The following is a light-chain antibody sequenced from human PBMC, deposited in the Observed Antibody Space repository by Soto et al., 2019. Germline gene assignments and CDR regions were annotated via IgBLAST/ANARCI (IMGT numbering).Light chain of an antibody. Sequence: EIVLTQSPGTLSLSPGERAILSCRASQSLSSRYLAWYQQKSGQSPRLLIYGASSRATGIPDRFNGTGSGAYFTRTIDILKPEDFAVYYCPQYGSAPRLAVGGGTKVEIK. V-gene: IGKV3-20*01. J-gene: IGKJ4*01. CDR1: QSLSSRY. CDR2: GAS. CDR3: PQYGSAPRLA.